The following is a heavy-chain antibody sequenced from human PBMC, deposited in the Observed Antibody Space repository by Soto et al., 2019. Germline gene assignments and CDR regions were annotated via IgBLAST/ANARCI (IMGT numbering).Heavy chain of an antibody. CDR2: INPSGGST. Sequence: GASVMVSCKASGYTFTSYYMHWVRQAPGQGLEWMGIINPSGGSTSYAQKFQGRVTMTRDTSTSTVYMELSSLRSEDTAVYYCARDFYYDSSGYVDDYWGQGTLVTVSS. V-gene: IGHV1-46*01. CDR1: GYTFTSYY. J-gene: IGHJ4*02. CDR3: ARDFYYDSSGYVDDY. D-gene: IGHD3-22*01.